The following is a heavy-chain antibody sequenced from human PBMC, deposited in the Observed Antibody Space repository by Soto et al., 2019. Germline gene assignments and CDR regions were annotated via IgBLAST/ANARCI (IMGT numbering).Heavy chain of an antibody. J-gene: IGHJ4*02. V-gene: IGHV3-23*01. Sequence: PGGSLRLSCATSGFTFSSYAMSWVRQAPGKGLEWVSPISSSGGSTYYADSVKGRFTISRDNSKNTLYLQMNSLRAEDTAVYYCAKDKWDSGSYYGIVDYWGQGTLVTVSS. CDR1: GFTFSSYA. CDR3: AKDKWDSGSYYGIVDY. D-gene: IGHD1-26*01. CDR2: ISSSGGST.